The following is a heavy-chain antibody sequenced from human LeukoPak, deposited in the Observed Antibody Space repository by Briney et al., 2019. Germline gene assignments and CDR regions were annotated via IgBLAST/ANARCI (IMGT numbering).Heavy chain of an antibody. Sequence: GGSLRLSCAASRFTFSSYSMNWVRQAPGKGLEWVSVIYSGGSTYYADSVKGRFTISRDNSKNTLYLQMNSLRAEDTAVYYCARERYCGGDCYSEYWGQGTLVTVSS. D-gene: IGHD2-21*02. CDR2: IYSGGST. CDR1: RFTFSSYS. CDR3: ARERYCGGDCYSEY. V-gene: IGHV3-53*01. J-gene: IGHJ4*02.